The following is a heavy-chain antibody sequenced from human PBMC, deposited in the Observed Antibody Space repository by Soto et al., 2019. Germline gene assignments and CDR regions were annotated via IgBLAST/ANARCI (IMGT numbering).Heavy chain of an antibody. V-gene: IGHV3-13*01. CDR3: ARGRSKDFQSTPPPTFDT. CDR1: GFTFSDFD. D-gene: IGHD2-15*01. CDR2: MGTLFAT. J-gene: IGHJ5*02. Sequence: EVQLVDSGGDLVQPGGSLRLSCVASGFTFSDFDMYWVRQVTGKGLEWVAGMGTLFATYYSGSVKGRFSIFRDKAKNSVTLRMNSLKPGDTAVYFCARGRSKDFQSTPPPTFDTGGQGPLVTVSS.